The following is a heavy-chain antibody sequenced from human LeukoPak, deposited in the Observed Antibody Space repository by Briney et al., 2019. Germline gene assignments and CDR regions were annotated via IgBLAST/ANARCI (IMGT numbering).Heavy chain of an antibody. J-gene: IGHJ4*02. CDR2: ISGSGGST. CDR3: AKGYSSGWSGFSAFDY. V-gene: IGHV3-23*01. Sequence: GGSLRLSCAASGSTFSTYAMSWVRQAPWKGLEWVSAISGSGGSTYYADSVKGRFTISRDNSKNTLYLQMNSLRAEDTAVYYCAKGYSSGWSGFSAFDYWGQGTLVTVSS. CDR1: GSTFSTYA. D-gene: IGHD6-19*01.